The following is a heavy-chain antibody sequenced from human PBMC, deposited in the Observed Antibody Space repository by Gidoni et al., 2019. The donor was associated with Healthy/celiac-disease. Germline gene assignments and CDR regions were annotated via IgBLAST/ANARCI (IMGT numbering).Heavy chain of an antibody. D-gene: IGHD2-15*01. Sequence: QVQLLESGGGVVQPGRSLRPSCAASGFTFSSYGMHWVRQAPGKGLEGVAVISYDGSNKYYADSVKGRFTISRDNSKNTLYLQMNSLRAEDTAVYYCAKLLAEAGFDYWGQGTLVTVSS. CDR2: ISYDGSNK. CDR1: GFTFSSYG. CDR3: AKLLAEAGFDY. V-gene: IGHV3-30*18. J-gene: IGHJ4*02.